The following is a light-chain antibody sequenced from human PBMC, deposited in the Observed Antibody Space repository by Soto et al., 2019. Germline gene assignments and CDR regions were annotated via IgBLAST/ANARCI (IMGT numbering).Light chain of an antibody. V-gene: IGKV1-39*01. CDR3: QQGYSTPRT. CDR2: AAS. Sequence: DIQMTQSPSSLSASVGDRVTITCRASQSISNYLNWYQQKPGKAPKLLIYAASSIQSGVPSRFSGSGSGTDFTLAVTSLQPEDFATYYCQQGYSTPRTFGQGTKLEI. J-gene: IGKJ2*01. CDR1: QSISNY.